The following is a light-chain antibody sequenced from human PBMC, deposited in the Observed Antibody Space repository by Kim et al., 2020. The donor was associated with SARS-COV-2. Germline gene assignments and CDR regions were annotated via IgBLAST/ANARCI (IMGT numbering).Light chain of an antibody. J-gene: IGLJ3*02. CDR2: EDN. CDR1: SGSIASNY. CDR3: QSYDSSNQKV. V-gene: IGLV6-57*02. Sequence: KTVTIACPGSSGSIASNYVQWYQQRPGRAPTTVIYEDNQRPSGVPDRFSGSIDSSSNSASLTISGLKTEDEADYYCQSYDSSNQKVFGGGTQLTVL.